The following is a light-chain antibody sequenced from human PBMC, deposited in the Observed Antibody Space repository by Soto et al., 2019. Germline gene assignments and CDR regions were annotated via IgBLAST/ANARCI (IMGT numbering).Light chain of an antibody. Sequence: IRVTLSAVAGSRTEKERVKITCLASQTISSWLNWYQQKPGKAPKLLIYTASSLQGGVPSRFSGSGSGTNFTLTISFLQSEDFATYFCQQFSSTPRTFGQGTKVDIK. CDR1: QTISSW. CDR3: QQFSSTPRT. V-gene: IGKV1-39*01. CDR2: TAS. J-gene: IGKJ1*01.